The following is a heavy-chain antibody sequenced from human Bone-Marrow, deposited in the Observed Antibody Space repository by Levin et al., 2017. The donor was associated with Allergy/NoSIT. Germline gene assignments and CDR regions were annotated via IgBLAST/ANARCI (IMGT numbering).Heavy chain of an antibody. V-gene: IGHV1-2*04. CDR2: INPNSGGT. J-gene: IGHJ6*02. Sequence: ASVKVSCKASGYTFTGYYMHWVRQAPGQGLEWMGWINPNSGGTNYAQKFQGWVTMTRDTSISTAYMELSRLRSDDTAVYYCARSVAGKGAVYYDYGMDVWGQGTTVTVSS. CDR1: GYTFTGYY. D-gene: IGHD6-19*01. CDR3: ARSVAGKGAVYYDYGMDV.